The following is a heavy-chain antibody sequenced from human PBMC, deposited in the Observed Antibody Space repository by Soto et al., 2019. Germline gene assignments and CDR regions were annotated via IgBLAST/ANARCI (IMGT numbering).Heavy chain of an antibody. J-gene: IGHJ4*02. V-gene: IGHV3-9*01. CDR1: GFTFDDYA. D-gene: IGHD3-22*01. Sequence: GGSLRLSCAASGFTFDDYAMHWVRQAPGKGLEWVSGISWNSGSIGYADSVKGRFTISRDNAKNSLYLQMNSLRAEDTALYYCAKESVRDSSGPDFDYWGQGTLVTV. CDR3: AKESVRDSSGPDFDY. CDR2: ISWNSGSI.